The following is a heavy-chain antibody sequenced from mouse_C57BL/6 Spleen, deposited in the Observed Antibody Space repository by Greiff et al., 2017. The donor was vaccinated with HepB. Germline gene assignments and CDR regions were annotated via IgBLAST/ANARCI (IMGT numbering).Heavy chain of an antibody. J-gene: IGHJ2*01. D-gene: IGHD2-2*01. V-gene: IGHV1-85*01. Sequence: QVQLQQSGPELVKPGASVKLSCKASGYTFTSYDINWVKQRPGQGLEWIGWIYPRDGSTKYNEKFKGKATLTVATSSSTAYMELHSLTSEASAVYFCARSGSTMVTTALDYWGQGTTLTVSS. CDR1: GYTFTSYD. CDR2: IYPRDGST. CDR3: ARSGSTMVTTALDY.